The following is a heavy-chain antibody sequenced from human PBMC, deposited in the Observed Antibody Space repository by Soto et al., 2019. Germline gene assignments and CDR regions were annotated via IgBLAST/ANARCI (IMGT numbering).Heavy chain of an antibody. CDR2: ISAYNGNT. J-gene: IGHJ4*02. CDR3: ARGGTPFDY. CDR1: GYTCTNFG. Sequence: ASVKVSCKASGYTCTNFGISWVRQAPGQGLEWMGWISAYNGNTNYAQNFQGRVTMTTDTSTSTAYMELRSLRSDDTAVYYCARGGTPFDYWGQGTLVSVSS. D-gene: IGHD3-16*01. V-gene: IGHV1-18*01.